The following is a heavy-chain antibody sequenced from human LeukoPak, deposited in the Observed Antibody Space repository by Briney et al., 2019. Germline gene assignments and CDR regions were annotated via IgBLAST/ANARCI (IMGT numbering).Heavy chain of an antibody. CDR2: MSYIGIT. J-gene: IGHJ4*02. Sequence: SETLSLTCTVSGDSMRSYYWSWIRQPPGQGLEWIGYMSYIGITNYNPSLKSRVTISVDRSKNQVSLKLSSVTAADTAVYYCARAFDPSGGDFDYWGQGTLVTVSS. CDR1: GDSMRSYY. D-gene: IGHD3-10*01. CDR3: ARAFDPSGGDFDY. V-gene: IGHV4-59*12.